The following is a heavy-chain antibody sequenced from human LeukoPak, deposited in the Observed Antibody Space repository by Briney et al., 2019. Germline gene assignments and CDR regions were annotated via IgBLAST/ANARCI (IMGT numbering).Heavy chain of an antibody. CDR1: GGSISSYY. J-gene: IGHJ3*02. CDR3: ARDKWEPRYAFDI. Sequence: SETLSLTCTVSGGSISSYYWSWIRQPAGKGLEWIGRIYTSGSTNYNPSLKSRVAISVDKSKTQFSLKLSSVTAADTAVYYCARDKWEPRYAFDIWGQGTMVTVSS. D-gene: IGHD1-26*01. CDR2: IYTSGST. V-gene: IGHV4-4*07.